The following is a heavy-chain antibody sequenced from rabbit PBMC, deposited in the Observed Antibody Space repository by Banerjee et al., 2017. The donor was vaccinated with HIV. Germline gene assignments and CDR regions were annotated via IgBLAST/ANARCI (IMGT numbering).Heavy chain of an antibody. CDR3: ARDSDL. Sequence: QSLEESGGDLVKPGASLTLTCTASGFSFSSSYWICWVRQAPGKGLEWIACINTGSGSAYYASWAKGRVTITKTSSTTVTLQMTSLTAADTATHFCARDSDLWGPGTLVTVS. CDR1: GFSFSSSYW. J-gene: IGHJ4*01. CDR2: INTGSGSA. V-gene: IGHV1S40*01.